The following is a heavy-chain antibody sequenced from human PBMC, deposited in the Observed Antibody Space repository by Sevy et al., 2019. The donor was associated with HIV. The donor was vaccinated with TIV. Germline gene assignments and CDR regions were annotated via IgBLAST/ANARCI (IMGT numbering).Heavy chain of an antibody. CDR1: GGSISSYY. V-gene: IGHV4-59*01. CDR3: GRDSNSWYLWHFDY. CDR2: IFYSGST. D-gene: IGHD6-13*01. Sequence: SETLSLTCTVSGGSISSYYWSWIRQPPGKGLEWIGYIFYSGSTNYNPSLKSRVTISVDTSKNQFSLKMSYVTAADTAVYYCGRDSNSWYLWHFDYWGQGTLVTVSS. J-gene: IGHJ4*02.